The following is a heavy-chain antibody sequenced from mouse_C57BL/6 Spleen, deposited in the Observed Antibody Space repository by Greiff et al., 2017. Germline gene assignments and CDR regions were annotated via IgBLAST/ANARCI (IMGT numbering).Heavy chain of an antibody. J-gene: IGHJ4*01. CDR2: IYPCSGST. CDR3: ASVGYYGSGYMDVDD. Sequence: VQLQQPGAELVKPGASVKMSCTASGYTFTSYWITWVKQRPGQGLEWIGDIYPCSGSTNYNEKFKSNSPLTVDPTSSTAYMQLSSLTSEDSAVYYCASVGYYGSGYMDVDDWGKGTTVTVSS. CDR1: GYTFTSYW. D-gene: IGHD1-1*01. V-gene: IGHV1-55*01.